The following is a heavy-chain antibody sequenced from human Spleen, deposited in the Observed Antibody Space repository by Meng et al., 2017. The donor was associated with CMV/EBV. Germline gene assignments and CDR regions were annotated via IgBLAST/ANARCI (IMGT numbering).Heavy chain of an antibody. CDR2: ISSSGSTI. D-gene: IGHD3-9*01. J-gene: IGHJ4*02. CDR1: GFTFSDYY. CDR3: AFTIFVRDTPRKTN. V-gene: IGHV3-11*04. Sequence: GGSLRLSCAASGFTFSDYYMSWIRQAPGKGLEWVSYISSSGSTIYYADSVKGRFTISRDNAKNSLYLQMNSLRAEDTAVYYCAFTIFVRDTPRKTNWGQGTLVTVSS.